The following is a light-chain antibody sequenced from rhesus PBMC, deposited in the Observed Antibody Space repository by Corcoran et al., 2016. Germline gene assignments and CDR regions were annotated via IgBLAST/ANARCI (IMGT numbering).Light chain of an antibody. CDR1: QGISSW. CDR3: QQYSSRPWT. Sequence: DIQMTQSPSSLSASVGDTVTITCRASQGISSWLAWYQQNPGKAPKLLIYKASSLQSGVPSRFSGSGSGTDFTLTISSLQSEDFATYYCQQYSSRPWTFGQGTKVEIK. V-gene: IGKV1-22*01. CDR2: KAS. J-gene: IGKJ1*01.